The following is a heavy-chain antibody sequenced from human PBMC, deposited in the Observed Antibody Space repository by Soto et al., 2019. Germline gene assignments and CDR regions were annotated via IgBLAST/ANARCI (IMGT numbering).Heavy chain of an antibody. CDR3: ARDHYYDSSGYYYYYGMDV. D-gene: IGHD3-22*01. J-gene: IGHJ6*02. CDR2: IYYSGST. CDR1: GGSISSGGYY. V-gene: IGHV4-31*03. Sequence: QVQLQESGPGLVKPSQTLSLTCTVSGGSISSGGYYWSWIRQHPGKGLEWIGYIYYSGSTYYNPSLKSRVTISVDTSKNQFSLKLSSVTAADTAVYYCARDHYYDSSGYYYYYGMDVWGQGTTVTVSS.